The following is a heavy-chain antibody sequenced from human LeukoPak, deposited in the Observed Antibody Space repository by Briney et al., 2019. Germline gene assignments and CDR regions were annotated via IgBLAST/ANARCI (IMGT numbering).Heavy chain of an antibody. V-gene: IGHV5-51*01. J-gene: IGHJ4*02. CDR2: IYPGDSDT. Sequence: GESLKISCKGSGYSFSSYWIGWVRQMPGKGLEWMGIIYPGDSDTRYSPSFQGQATISADKSISIAYLQWSSLEDSNTAMYYCARSLRLGDPGYIDYWGQGTLVTVSS. D-gene: IGHD3-16*01. CDR3: ARSLRLGDPGYIDY. CDR1: GYSFSSYW.